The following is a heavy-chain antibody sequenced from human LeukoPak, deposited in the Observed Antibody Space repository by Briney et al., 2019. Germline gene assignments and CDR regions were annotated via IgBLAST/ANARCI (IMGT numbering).Heavy chain of an antibody. CDR2: IHLSGST. Sequence: SETLSLTCSVSGGSLSGYYWSWIRRSPGKELEYIGYIHLSGSTRYNPSLTSRVTMSMDTSESQFSLKLNSVTAADTAIYYCARLGFGDLLSHYYYYMDVWGKGTTVTVSS. J-gene: IGHJ6*03. D-gene: IGHD3-10*01. CDR1: GGSLSGYY. CDR3: ARLGFGDLLSHYYYYMDV. V-gene: IGHV4-59*01.